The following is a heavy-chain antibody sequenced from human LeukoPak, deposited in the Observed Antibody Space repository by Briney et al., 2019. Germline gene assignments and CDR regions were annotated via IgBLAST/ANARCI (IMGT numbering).Heavy chain of an antibody. CDR2: IRSKANSYAT. CDR3: IAAVQDYYYYMDV. V-gene: IGHV3-73*01. D-gene: IGHD6-13*01. CDR1: GFTFSSYW. Sequence: GGSLRLSCVASGFTFSSYWMSWVRQASGKGLEWVGRIRSKANSYATAYAASVKGRFTISRDDSKNTAYLQMNSLKTEDTAVYYCIAAVQDYYYYMDVWGKGTTVTISS. J-gene: IGHJ6*03.